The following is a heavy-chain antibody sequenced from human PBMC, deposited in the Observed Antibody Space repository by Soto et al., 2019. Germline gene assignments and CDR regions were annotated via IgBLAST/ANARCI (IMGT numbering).Heavy chain of an antibody. CDR1: GGSIYTYY. Sequence: SETLSLTCNVSGGSIYTYYWNWIRQSPGKGLEWIGYISDGGSTNYNPSLKSRVTMSVDTSKSQFSLKLTSVTAADTAVYYCARGEDAFFYYGLDVWGQGITVTVSS. J-gene: IGHJ6*02. V-gene: IGHV4-59*01. CDR2: ISDGGST. CDR3: ARGEDAFFYYGLDV.